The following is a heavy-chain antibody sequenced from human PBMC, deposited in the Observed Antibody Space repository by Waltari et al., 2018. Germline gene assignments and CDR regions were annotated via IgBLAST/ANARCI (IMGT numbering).Heavy chain of an antibody. Sequence: QVQLQQWGAGLLKPSETLSLTCAVYGGSFSGYYWSWIRQPPGKGLEWIGEINHSGSTNYNPSLKSRVTISVDTSKNQFSLKLSSVTAADTAVYYCARGPHPPSYYDFWSGYDGRWFDPWGQGTTVTVSS. CDR1: GGSFSGYY. CDR3: ARGPHPPSYYDFWSGYDGRWFDP. D-gene: IGHD3-3*01. CDR2: INHSGST. V-gene: IGHV4-34*01. J-gene: IGHJ5*01.